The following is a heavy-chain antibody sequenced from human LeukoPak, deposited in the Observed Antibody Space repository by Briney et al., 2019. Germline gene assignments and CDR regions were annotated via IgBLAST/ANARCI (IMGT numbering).Heavy chain of an antibody. D-gene: IGHD2-15*01. Sequence: SQTLSLTCTVSGGSISSGGYYWSWIRQHPGTGLEWIGYIYYSGSTYYNPSLKSRVTISVDTSNNQFSLKLSSVTAADTAVYYCARDIFKGTNWFDPWGQGTPVTVSS. CDR1: GGSISSGGYY. J-gene: IGHJ5*02. V-gene: IGHV4-31*03. CDR3: ARDIFKGTNWFDP. CDR2: IYYSGST.